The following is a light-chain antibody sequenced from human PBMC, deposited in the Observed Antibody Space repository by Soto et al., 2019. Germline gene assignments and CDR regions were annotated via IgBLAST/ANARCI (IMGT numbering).Light chain of an antibody. CDR3: NSYTTSRSGV. Sequence: QSALTQPASVSGWPGQSITISCTGGSSDVGGHNYVSWYQHLPGKAPKLLIYDVSNRPSGVPNRFSGSKSGNSASLTISGLQAEDEADYYCNSYTTSRSGVFGGGTKVTVL. CDR2: DVS. V-gene: IGLV2-14*03. CDR1: SSDVGGHNY. J-gene: IGLJ3*02.